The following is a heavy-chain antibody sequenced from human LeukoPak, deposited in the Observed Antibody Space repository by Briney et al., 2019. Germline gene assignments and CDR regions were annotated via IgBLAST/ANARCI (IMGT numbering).Heavy chain of an antibody. CDR3: AKDSSSGGWFDP. Sequence: GGALRLSCAASGFTFSTYAMSWVRQAPGKGLEWVSAISGSGGSTYYADSVKGRFTISRDNSKNTLYLQMNSLRAEDTAVYYCAKDSSSGGWFDPWGQGTLVTVSS. CDR1: GFTFSTYA. CDR2: ISGSGGST. V-gene: IGHV3-23*01. J-gene: IGHJ5*02. D-gene: IGHD6-13*01.